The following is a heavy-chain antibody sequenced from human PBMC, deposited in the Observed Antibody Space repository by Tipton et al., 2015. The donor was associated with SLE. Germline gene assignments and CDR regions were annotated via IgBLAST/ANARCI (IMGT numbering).Heavy chain of an antibody. CDR1: GDSIRSNYYY. D-gene: IGHD4-11*01. CDR2: VYYTGRT. Sequence: TLSLTCTVSGVSGDSIRSNYYYWAWIRQPPGKGLECIGTVYYTGRTFYNPSLQSRVTMALDTSKNQFSLKLSSVTAADTAVYYCARGPPLATVTLFDYWGQETLVTVSS. CDR3: ARGPPLATVTLFDY. V-gene: IGHV4-39*07. J-gene: IGHJ4*02.